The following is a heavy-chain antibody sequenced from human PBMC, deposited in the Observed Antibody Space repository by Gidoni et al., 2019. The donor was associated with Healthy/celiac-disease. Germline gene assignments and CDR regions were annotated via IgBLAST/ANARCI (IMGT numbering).Heavy chain of an antibody. J-gene: IGHJ4*02. CDR1: GFTFSSYA. Sequence: EVQLVESGGGLVTPGGSLSLSCAASGFTFSSYAMHWVRQAPGKGLEYVSAISSNGGSTYYANSVKGRFTISRDNSNNTLYLQMGSLRAEDMAVYYCARAFRDYVWGSYRYTTFDYWGQGTLVTVSS. CDR3: ARAFRDYVWGSYRYTTFDY. CDR2: ISSNGGST. V-gene: IGHV3-64*01. D-gene: IGHD3-16*02.